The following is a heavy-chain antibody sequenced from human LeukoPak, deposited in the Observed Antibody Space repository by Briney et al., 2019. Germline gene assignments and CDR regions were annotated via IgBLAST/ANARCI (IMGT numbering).Heavy chain of an antibody. CDR2: MNPKSGDT. Sequence: GASVKVSCKASGYTFTGYYMHWVRQAPGQGLEWMGWMNPKSGDTGYSQKFQGRVFITRDTSINTAYMELSSLGSDDTAVYYCARDGRAARNSWFDPWGQGTLVIVSS. V-gene: IGHV1-8*03. D-gene: IGHD2-15*01. J-gene: IGHJ5*02. CDR1: GYTFTGYY. CDR3: ARDGRAARNSWFDP.